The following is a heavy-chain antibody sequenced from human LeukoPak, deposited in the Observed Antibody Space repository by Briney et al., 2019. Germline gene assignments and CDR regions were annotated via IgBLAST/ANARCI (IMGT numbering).Heavy chain of an antibody. Sequence: GGSLRLSCAASGFTVSSNYMNWVRQAPGKGPEWVSVIYSSGHAYYADSVKGRFTISRDNSKNTLYLQMNSLRAEDTAVYYCVRDRRLSDSTGFYYVGFDYWGQGTLVTAS. D-gene: IGHD3-22*01. V-gene: IGHV3-53*01. CDR1: GFTVSSNY. CDR3: VRDRRLSDSTGFYYVGFDY. CDR2: IYSSGHA. J-gene: IGHJ4*02.